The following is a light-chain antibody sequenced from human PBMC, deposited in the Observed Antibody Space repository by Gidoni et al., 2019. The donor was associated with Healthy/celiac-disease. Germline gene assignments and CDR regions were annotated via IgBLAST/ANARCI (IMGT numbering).Light chain of an antibody. V-gene: IGKV3-11*01. J-gene: IGKJ4*01. CDR1: QSVSSY. CDR2: DAS. CDR3: QQRSSWPLT. Sequence: EIVLTQSPATLSLFPGERATLSCRASQSVSSYLAWYQQKPGQAPRLLIYDASNRATGIPARFSGSGSGTDFTLTISSLEAEDFAVYYCQQRSSWPLTFGGGTKVEIK.